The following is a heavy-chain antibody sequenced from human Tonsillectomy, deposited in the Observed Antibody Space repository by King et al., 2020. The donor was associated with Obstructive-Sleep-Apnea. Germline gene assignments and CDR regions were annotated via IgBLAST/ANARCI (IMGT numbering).Heavy chain of an antibody. V-gene: IGHV3-9*01. CDR2: ISWNSGSI. D-gene: IGHD6-19*01. CDR3: VKSYSSGWYVPFDY. Sequence: EVQLVESGGGLVQPGRSLRLSCAASGFTFDDYGMHWVRQAPGKGLEWVSGISWNSGSIGYADSVKGRFTISRDNAKNSLYLQMNSLRVEDTALYYCVKSYSSGWYVPFDYGGQGTLVTVTS. CDR1: GFTFDDYG. J-gene: IGHJ4*02.